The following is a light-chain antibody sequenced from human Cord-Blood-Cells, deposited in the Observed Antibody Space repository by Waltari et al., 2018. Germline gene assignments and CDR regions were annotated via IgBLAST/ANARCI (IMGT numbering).Light chain of an antibody. CDR2: GGS. CDR1: QSVSNSY. Sequence: EIVLTQSPGTLSLSPGERATLSCRASQSVSNSYLAWYQQKPGQAPRLLIYGGSSRATGIPDRFSGSGSGKDFTLTISRLEPEDFAVYYCQQYGSSQWTFGQGTKVEIK. V-gene: IGKV3-20*01. J-gene: IGKJ1*01. CDR3: QQYGSSQWT.